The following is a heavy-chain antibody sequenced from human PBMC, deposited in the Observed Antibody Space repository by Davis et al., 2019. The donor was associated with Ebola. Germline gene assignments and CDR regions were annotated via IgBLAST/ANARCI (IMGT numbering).Heavy chain of an antibody. D-gene: IGHD6-19*01. V-gene: IGHV4-39*01. CDR1: GGSISSSSYY. Sequence: PLETLSLTCTVSGGSISSSSYYWGWIRQPPGKGLEWIGSIYYSGSTYYNPSLKSRVTISVDTSKNQFSLKLSSVTAADTAVYYCASYSSGWLDYWGQGTLVTVSS. J-gene: IGHJ4*02. CDR2: IYYSGST. CDR3: ASYSSGWLDY.